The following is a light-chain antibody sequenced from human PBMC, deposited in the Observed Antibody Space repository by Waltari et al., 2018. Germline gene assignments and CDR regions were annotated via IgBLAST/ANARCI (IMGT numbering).Light chain of an antibody. J-gene: IGKJ1*01. CDR1: QTGSRA. CDR2: GAS. CDR3: QHYVRLPAT. Sequence: SCRASQTGSRALALYQQKPGQSPKLLIYGASTRATGIPDRFTGSGSGTDFSLTISSLVPEDFAIYFCQHYVRLPATFGQGTKVEIK. V-gene: IGKV3-20*01.